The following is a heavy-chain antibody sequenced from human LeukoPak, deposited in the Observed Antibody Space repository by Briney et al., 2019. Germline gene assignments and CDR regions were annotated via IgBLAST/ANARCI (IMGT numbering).Heavy chain of an antibody. CDR2: INPNSGGT. D-gene: IGHD2-2*01. J-gene: IGHJ4*02. CDR3: ATLCSSTSCKDPRFDY. V-gene: IGHV1-2*02. Sequence: GASVKVSCKASGYTFTGYYMHWVRQAPGQGLEWMGWINPNSGGTNYAQKFQGRVTMTRDTSISTAYMELSRLRSDDRAVYYCATLCSSTSCKDPRFDYWGQGTLVTVSS. CDR1: GYTFTGYY.